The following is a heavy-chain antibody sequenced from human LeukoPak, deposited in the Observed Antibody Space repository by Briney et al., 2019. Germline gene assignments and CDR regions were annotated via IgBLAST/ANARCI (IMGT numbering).Heavy chain of an antibody. CDR2: ISSSSSYI. J-gene: IGHJ4*02. Sequence: GGSLRLSCAASGFTFSSYSMNWVRQAPGKGLEWVSSISSSSSYIYYADSVKGRFTISRDNAKNSLYLQMNSLRAEDTAVYYCARGGPREVLRYFDWLSNQETCLDYWGQGTLVTVSS. CDR1: GFTFSSYS. CDR3: ARGGPREVLRYFDWLSNQETCLDY. V-gene: IGHV3-21*01. D-gene: IGHD3-9*01.